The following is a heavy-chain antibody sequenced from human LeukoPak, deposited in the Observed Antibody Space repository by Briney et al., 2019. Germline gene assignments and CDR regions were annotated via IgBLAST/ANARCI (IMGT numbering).Heavy chain of an antibody. CDR2: IYHSGST. Sequence: SETLSLTCTVSGYSISSGYYWGWIRQPPGKGLEWIGSIYHSGSTYYNPSLKSRVTISVDTSKNQFSLKLSSVTAADTAVYYCAMPRYCSSTSCFTDEAFDYWGQGTLVTVSS. D-gene: IGHD2-2*02. CDR1: GYSISSGYY. J-gene: IGHJ4*02. V-gene: IGHV4-38-2*02. CDR3: AMPRYCSSTSCFTDEAFDY.